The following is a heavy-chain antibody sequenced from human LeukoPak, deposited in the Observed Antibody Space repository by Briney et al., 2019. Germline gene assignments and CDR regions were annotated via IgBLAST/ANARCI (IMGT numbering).Heavy chain of an antibody. CDR3: ARAGGSIVVTDNDY. Sequence: AASVKVSCKASGYTFTSYDINWVRQATGQGREWMGWMNPNSGNTGYAQKFQGRVTMTRNTSISTAYMELSSLRSEDTAVYYCARAGGSIVVTDNDYWGQGTLVTVSS. J-gene: IGHJ4*02. D-gene: IGHD5-12*01. CDR2: MNPNSGNT. CDR1: GYTFTSYD. V-gene: IGHV1-8*01.